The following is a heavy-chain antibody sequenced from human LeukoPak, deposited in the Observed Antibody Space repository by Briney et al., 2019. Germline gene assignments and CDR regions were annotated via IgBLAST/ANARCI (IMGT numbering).Heavy chain of an antibody. J-gene: IGHJ4*02. Sequence: SETLSLTCTVSGGSISSYYWSWIRQPPGKGLEWIGYIYYSGSTNYNPSLKSRVTISVDTPKNQFSLKLSSVTAADTAVYYCARRSYSNYPDYWGQGTLVTVSS. CDR1: GGSISSYY. CDR3: ARRSYSNYPDY. V-gene: IGHV4-59*01. D-gene: IGHD1-26*01. CDR2: IYYSGST.